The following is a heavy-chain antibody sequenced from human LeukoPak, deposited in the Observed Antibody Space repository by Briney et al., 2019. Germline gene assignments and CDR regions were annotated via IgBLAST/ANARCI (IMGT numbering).Heavy chain of an antibody. Sequence: GASVKVSCKASGGTFSSYAISWVRQAPGQGLEWMGGIIPIFGTANYAQKFQGRVTITADKSTSTAYMELSSLRSDDTAVYYCARRVTYNWFDPWGQGTLVTVSS. J-gene: IGHJ5*02. CDR3: ARRVTYNWFDP. D-gene: IGHD3-16*01. CDR1: GGTFSSYA. V-gene: IGHV1-69*06. CDR2: IIPIFGTA.